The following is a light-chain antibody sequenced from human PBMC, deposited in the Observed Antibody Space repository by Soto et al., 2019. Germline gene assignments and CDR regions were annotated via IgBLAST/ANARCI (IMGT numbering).Light chain of an antibody. CDR1: QSVSSH. Sequence: TQSPGTLSLSPGERATLSCRASQSVSSHLAWYQQKPGKAPKLLIYAASSLQSGVPSRFSGSGSGTDFTLTISSLQPEDFATYYCQQANSFPFTFGPGTKVDIK. V-gene: IGKV1-12*01. CDR3: QQANSFPFT. CDR2: AAS. J-gene: IGKJ3*01.